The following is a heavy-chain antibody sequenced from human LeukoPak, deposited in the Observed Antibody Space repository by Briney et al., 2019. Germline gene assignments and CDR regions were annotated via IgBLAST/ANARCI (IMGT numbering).Heavy chain of an antibody. CDR2: INAGNGNT. J-gene: IGHJ6*02. Sequence: GASVKVSCKASGYTFTSYAMHWVRQAPGQRLEWMGWINAGNGNTKYSQKFQGRVTMTRDTPTNTVYTELSSLRTEDTAVYYCASVYLYGMDVWGQGTTVTVSS. CDR1: GYTFTSYA. D-gene: IGHD2-8*01. CDR3: ASVYLYGMDV. V-gene: IGHV1-3*01.